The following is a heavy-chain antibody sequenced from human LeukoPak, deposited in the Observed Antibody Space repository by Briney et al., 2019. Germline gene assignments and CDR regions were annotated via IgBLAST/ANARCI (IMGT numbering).Heavy chain of an antibody. J-gene: IGHJ4*02. Sequence: ASVKVSCKASGYTFSDYYMHWVRQAPGQGLEWMGWINPNSGGTNYAQKFQGRVTMTRDTSITTVYMELSRLRSDDTAVYYCARDVYSSSWLPGDYWGQGTLVTVSS. D-gene: IGHD6-13*01. CDR2: INPNSGGT. CDR1: GYTFSDYY. CDR3: ARDVYSSSWLPGDY. V-gene: IGHV1-2*02.